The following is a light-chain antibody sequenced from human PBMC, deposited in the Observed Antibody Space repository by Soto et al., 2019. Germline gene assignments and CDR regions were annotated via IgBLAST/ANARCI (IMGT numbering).Light chain of an antibody. J-gene: IGKJ5*01. CDR2: GAS. CDR3: QQYGSSRLVI. V-gene: IGKV3-20*01. Sequence: EIVLTQSPGTLSLSPGERATPSCRASQSVSSSYLAWYQQKPGQAPRLLIYGASSRATGIPDRFSGSGSGTDFTLTISRLEPEDFAVYYCQQYGSSRLVIFGQGTRL. CDR1: QSVSSSY.